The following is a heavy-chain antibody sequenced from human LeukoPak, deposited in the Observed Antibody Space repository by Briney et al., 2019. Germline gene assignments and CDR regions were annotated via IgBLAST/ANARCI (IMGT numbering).Heavy chain of an antibody. V-gene: IGHV1-2*02. CDR2: INPNSGGT. CDR1: GYTFTGYY. CDR3: ARESGGGSGSYYNFNWFDP. Sequence: ASVKVSCKASGYTFTGYYMHWVRQAPGQGLEWMGWINPNSGGTNYAQKFQGRVTMTRDTSISTAYMELSRLRSEGTAVYYCARESGGGSGSYYNFNWFDPWGQGTLVTVSS. D-gene: IGHD3-10*01. J-gene: IGHJ5*02.